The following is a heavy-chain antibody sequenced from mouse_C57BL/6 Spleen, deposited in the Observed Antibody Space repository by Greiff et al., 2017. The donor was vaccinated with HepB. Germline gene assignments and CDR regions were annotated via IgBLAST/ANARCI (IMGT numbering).Heavy chain of an antibody. Sequence: VQLQQSGPELVKPGASVKISCKASGYAFSSSWMNWVKQRPGKGLEWIGRIYPGDGDTNYNGKFKGKATLTADKSSSTAYMQLSSLTSEDSAVYFCAREGELLYAMDYWGQGTSVTVSS. CDR1: GYAFSSSW. CDR2: IYPGDGDT. V-gene: IGHV1-82*01. J-gene: IGHJ4*01. D-gene: IGHD2-12*01. CDR3: AREGELLYAMDY.